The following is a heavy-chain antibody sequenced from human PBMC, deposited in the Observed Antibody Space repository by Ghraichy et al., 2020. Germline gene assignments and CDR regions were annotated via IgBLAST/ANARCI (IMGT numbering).Heavy chain of an antibody. CDR1: GGSISTTSYH. CDR2: IFYSGNT. Sequence: ESLNISCTVSGGSISTTSYHWGWVRQPPGKGLEWIGSIFYSGNTYYSPSLQSRVTISVDTSKNRFSLTLSSMTAADTAVYFCTREAAGAADYWGQGTLVPVSS. CDR3: TREAAGAADY. D-gene: IGHD6-25*01. J-gene: IGHJ4*02. V-gene: IGHV4-39*02.